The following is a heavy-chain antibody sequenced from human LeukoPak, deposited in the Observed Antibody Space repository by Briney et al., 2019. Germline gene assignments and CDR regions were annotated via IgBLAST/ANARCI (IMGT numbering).Heavy chain of an antibody. CDR3: ARSRAYCGGDCYPGAFDI. D-gene: IGHD2-21*02. V-gene: IGHV3-64*01. Sequence: GGSLRLSCAASGFTFSSYAMHWVRQAPGKGLEYVSAISSNGGSTYYANSVKGRFTISRDNSKNTLYLQMGSLRAEDMAVYYCARSRAYCGGDCYPGAFDIWGQGTMVTVSS. CDR2: ISSNGGST. J-gene: IGHJ3*02. CDR1: GFTFSSYA.